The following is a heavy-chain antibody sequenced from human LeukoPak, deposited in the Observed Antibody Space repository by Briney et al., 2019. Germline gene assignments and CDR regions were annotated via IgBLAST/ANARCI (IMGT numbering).Heavy chain of an antibody. D-gene: IGHD3-22*01. J-gene: IGHJ5*02. CDR1: GFTFSDYY. CDR3: ARDQPTHDSSGRFDP. CDR2: INYSGDII. V-gene: IGHV3-11*04. Sequence: KPGGSLRLSCAASGFTFSDYYMSWIRQAPGKGLEWLSYINYSGDIIYYGDSVNGRFTISRDNAKNSLFLQMNSLRAEDTAVYYCARDQPTHDSSGRFDPWGQGTLVTVSS.